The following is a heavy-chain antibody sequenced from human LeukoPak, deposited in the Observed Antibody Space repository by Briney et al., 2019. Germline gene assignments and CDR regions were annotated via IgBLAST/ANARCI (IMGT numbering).Heavy chain of an antibody. CDR1: GFTFSGSA. V-gene: IGHV3-30*02. J-gene: IGHJ4*02. CDR3: VKLGDDSSGSYVFDFDY. Sequence: QPGGSLRLSCAASGFTFSGSAMHWVRQASGKGLEWVAFIRYDGSNKYYADSVKGRFTISRDNSKNTLYLQMNSLRAEDTAVYYCVKLGDDSSGSYVFDFDYWGQGTLVTVSS. CDR2: IRYDGSNK. D-gene: IGHD3-22*01.